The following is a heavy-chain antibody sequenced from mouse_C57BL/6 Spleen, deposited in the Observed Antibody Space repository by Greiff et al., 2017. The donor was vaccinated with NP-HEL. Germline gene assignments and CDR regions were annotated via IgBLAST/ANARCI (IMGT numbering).Heavy chain of an antibody. CDR2: INPYNGGT. V-gene: IGHV1-19*01. CDR3: ARGATPVHWYFDV. CDR1: GYTFTDYY. Sequence: EVQLQQSGPVLVKPGASVKMSCKASGYTFTDYYMNWVQQSPGKSLEWIGVINPYNGGTSYNQKFKGKATLTVDKSSSTAYMELNSLTSEDSAVYYCARGATPVHWYFDVWGTGTTVTVSS. J-gene: IGHJ1*03. D-gene: IGHD3-1*01.